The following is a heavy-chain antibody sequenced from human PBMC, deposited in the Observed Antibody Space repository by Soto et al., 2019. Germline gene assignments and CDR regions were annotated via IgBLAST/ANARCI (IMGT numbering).Heavy chain of an antibody. CDR3: ARGSKQQLVHRNWFDP. CDR2: INHSGST. V-gene: IGHV4-34*01. Sequence: SEPLSLTWGVYGGSFSGYDRSWISQPPGKGLEWIGKINHSGSTDYNPSLKSRVSISVDTSKNQFSLQLTSVTAADTAVYYCARGSKQQLVHRNWFDPWGQGTLVTVS. D-gene: IGHD6-13*01. J-gene: IGHJ5*02. CDR1: GGSFSGYD.